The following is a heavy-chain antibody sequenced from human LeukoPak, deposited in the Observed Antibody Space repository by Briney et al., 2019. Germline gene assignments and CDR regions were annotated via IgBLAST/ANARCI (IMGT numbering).Heavy chain of an antibody. Sequence: ASVTVSFKASGYTLTSYCISWVRQAPGQGVEWMGLISAYNGNTNYAQKLQGRVTMTTDTSTSTAYMELRSLRSADTALYYCARGYSYGSEGYFDYWGQGTLVTVSS. J-gene: IGHJ4*02. CDR2: ISAYNGNT. CDR1: GYTLTSYC. D-gene: IGHD2-15*01. V-gene: IGHV1-18*01. CDR3: ARGYSYGSEGYFDY.